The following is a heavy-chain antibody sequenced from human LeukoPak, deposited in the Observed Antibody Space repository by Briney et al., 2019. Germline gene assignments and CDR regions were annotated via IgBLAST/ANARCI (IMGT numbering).Heavy chain of an antibody. Sequence: SQTLSLTCAISGDSVSSKSEAWDWIRQSPSRGLEWLGRTFYRSKWHRGYALSVKSRISVNPDTSKNQFSLQLNSVTPDDTAVYYCARSLRDWGQGTLVTVSS. V-gene: IGHV6-1*01. CDR2: TFYRSKWHR. J-gene: IGHJ4*02. CDR3: ARSLRD. CDR1: GDSVSSKSEA.